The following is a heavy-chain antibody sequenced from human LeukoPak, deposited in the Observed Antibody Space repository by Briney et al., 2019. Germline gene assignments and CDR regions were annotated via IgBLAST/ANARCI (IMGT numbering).Heavy chain of an antibody. CDR1: GFTFSSHW. Sequence: GGSLRLSCAASGFTFSSHWMHWVRHAPGKGLVWVSRSNTDGSSTNYADSVHGRFTISRDNAKNTLYLQMNSLRADDTAVYFCARVPGGNSYGPFDYWGQGTLVTVSS. V-gene: IGHV3-74*01. CDR3: ARVPGGNSYGPFDY. D-gene: IGHD5-18*01. J-gene: IGHJ4*02. CDR2: SNTDGSST.